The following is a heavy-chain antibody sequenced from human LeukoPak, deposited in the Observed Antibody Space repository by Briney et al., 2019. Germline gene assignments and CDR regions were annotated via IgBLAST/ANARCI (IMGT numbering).Heavy chain of an antibody. J-gene: IGHJ4*02. CDR2: INPSGGST. V-gene: IGHV1-46*01. CDR3: ARKKWFGELSFPFDY. D-gene: IGHD3-10*01. Sequence: ASVKVSCKASGYTFTSYYMHWVRQAPGRGLEWMGIINPSGGSTSYAQKFQGRVTMTRDTSTSTVYMELSSLRSEDTAVYYCARKKWFGELSFPFDYWGQGTLVTVSS. CDR1: GYTFTSYY.